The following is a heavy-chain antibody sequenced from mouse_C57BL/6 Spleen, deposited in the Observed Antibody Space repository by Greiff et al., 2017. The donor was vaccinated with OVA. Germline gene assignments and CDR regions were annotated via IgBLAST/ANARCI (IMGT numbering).Heavy chain of an antibody. CDR2: INYDGSST. J-gene: IGHJ1*03. CDR1: GFTFSDYY. V-gene: IGHV5-16*01. Sequence: EVMLVASEGGLVQPGSSMKLSCTASGFTFSDYYMAWVRQVPEKGLEWVANINYDGSSTYYLDSLKSRFIISRDNAKNILYLQMSSLKSEDTATYYCARIYYGNGGYFDVWGTGTTVTVSS. D-gene: IGHD2-1*01. CDR3: ARIYYGNGGYFDV.